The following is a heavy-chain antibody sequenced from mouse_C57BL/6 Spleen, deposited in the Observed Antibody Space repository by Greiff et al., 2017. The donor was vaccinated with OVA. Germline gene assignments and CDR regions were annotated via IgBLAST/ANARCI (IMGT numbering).Heavy chain of an antibody. V-gene: IGHV5-9*01. Sequence: EVKLQESGGGLVKPGGSLKLSCAASGFTFSSYTMSWVRQTPEKRLEWVATISGGGGNTYYPDSVKGRFTISRDNAKNTLYLQMSSLRSEDTALYYCARHPYYYGSSYNYFDYWGQGTTLTVSS. D-gene: IGHD1-1*01. CDR2: ISGGGGNT. CDR3: ARHPYYYGSSYNYFDY. J-gene: IGHJ2*01. CDR1: GFTFSSYT.